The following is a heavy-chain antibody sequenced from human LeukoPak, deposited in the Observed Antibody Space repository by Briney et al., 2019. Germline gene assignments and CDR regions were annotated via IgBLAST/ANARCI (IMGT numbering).Heavy chain of an antibody. J-gene: IGHJ4*02. D-gene: IGHD4-23*01. CDR1: GYTFTSYD. CDR3: ARDRDGNPDSY. V-gene: IGHV1-8*01. Sequence: GASVKVSCKASGYTFTSYDINWVRQATGQGLEWMGWMNPNSGNTGYAQKFQGRVTMTRDTSTSTVYMELSSLRSEDTAVYYCARDRDGNPDSYWGQGTLVTVSS. CDR2: MNPNSGNT.